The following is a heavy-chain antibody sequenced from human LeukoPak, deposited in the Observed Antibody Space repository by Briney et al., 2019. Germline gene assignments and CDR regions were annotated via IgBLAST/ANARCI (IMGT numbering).Heavy chain of an antibody. J-gene: IGHJ6*03. Sequence: SVKVSCKASGGTFSSYAISWVRQAPGQGLEWMGGIIPIFGTANYSQKFQGRVTITTDESTSTAYMELSSLRSEDTAVYYCAREKSGLRLGELSPYYYYYMDVWGKGTTVTVSS. D-gene: IGHD3-16*02. CDR2: IIPIFGTA. CDR3: AREKSGLRLGELSPYYYYYMDV. CDR1: GGTFSSYA. V-gene: IGHV1-69*05.